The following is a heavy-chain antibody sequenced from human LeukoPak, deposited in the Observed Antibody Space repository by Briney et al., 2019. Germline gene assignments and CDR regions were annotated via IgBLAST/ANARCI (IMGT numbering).Heavy chain of an antibody. Sequence: SQTLSLTCSVSGGSISSGSYYWSWIRQPAGKGLEWIGRIYTSGSTTYNPSLKTRVTISVDTSKNQFSLMLSSVTAADTAVYYCAKVKVVNTYYYGMDVWDQGTTVTVS. D-gene: IGHD2-2*01. CDR2: IYTSGST. J-gene: IGHJ6*02. CDR1: GGSISSGSYY. CDR3: AKVKVVNTYYYGMDV. V-gene: IGHV4-61*02.